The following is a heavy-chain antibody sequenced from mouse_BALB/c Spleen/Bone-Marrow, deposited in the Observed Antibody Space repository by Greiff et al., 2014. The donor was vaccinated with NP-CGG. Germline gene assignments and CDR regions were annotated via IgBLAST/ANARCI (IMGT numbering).Heavy chain of an antibody. CDR3: ARKRDNLYYFDY. CDR1: GYTFTDYH. D-gene: IGHD1-3*01. CDR2: VNPYNGGT. Sequence: VHVKQSGPELVKPGASVKMSCKASGYTFTDYHMDWVKQSHGESFEWIGRVNPYNGGTSYNQKFKGKATLTVDKSSSTAYMELNSLTSEDSAVYYCARKRDNLYYFDYWGQGTTLTVSS. V-gene: IGHV1-19*01. J-gene: IGHJ2*01.